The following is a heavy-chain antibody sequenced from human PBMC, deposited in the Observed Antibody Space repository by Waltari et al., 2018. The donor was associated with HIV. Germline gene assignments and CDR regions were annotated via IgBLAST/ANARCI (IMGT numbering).Heavy chain of an antibody. Sequence: EVQLVQSGGGLIKPGGSLRLSCAASGFCVRSYWMHWVRQTPGKGLVWVSRINIDGSRIDYADSVRGRFTISRDSAKNTLSLQMNSLTEEDTAVYYCSRDTFGEYDYWGQGTLVTVSS. CDR1: GFCVRSYW. D-gene: IGHD3-10*01. CDR3: SRDTFGEYDY. V-gene: IGHV3-74*01. CDR2: INIDGSRI. J-gene: IGHJ4*02.